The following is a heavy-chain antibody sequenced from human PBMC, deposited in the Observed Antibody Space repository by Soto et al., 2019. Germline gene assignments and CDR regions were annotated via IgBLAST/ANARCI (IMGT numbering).Heavy chain of an antibody. V-gene: IGHV5-51*01. CDR1: GYSFTSYW. CDR2: IYPGDSDT. J-gene: IGHJ6*03. Sequence: GESLKISCKGSGYSFTSYWIGWVRQMPGKGLEWMGIIYPGDSDTRYSPSFQGQVTISADKSISTAYLQWSSLKASDTAMYYCATSGDYSSSPSYYYYYMDVWGKGTTVTVSS. CDR3: ATSGDYSSSPSYYYYYMDV. D-gene: IGHD6-6*01.